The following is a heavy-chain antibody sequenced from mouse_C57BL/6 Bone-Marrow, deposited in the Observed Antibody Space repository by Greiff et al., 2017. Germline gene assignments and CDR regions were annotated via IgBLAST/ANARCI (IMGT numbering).Heavy chain of an antibody. CDR3: TNRQLRLRAYAMDY. CDR2: IYPGNSDT. V-gene: IGHV1-5*01. CDR1: GYTFTSYW. D-gene: IGHD3-2*02. Sequence: VQLQQSGTVLARPGASVKMSCKTSGYTFTSYWMHWVKQRPGQGLEWIGAIYPGNSDTSYNQKFKGKAKLTAVTSASTAYMELSSLTNEDSAVYYCTNRQLRLRAYAMDYWGQGTSVTVSS. J-gene: IGHJ4*01.